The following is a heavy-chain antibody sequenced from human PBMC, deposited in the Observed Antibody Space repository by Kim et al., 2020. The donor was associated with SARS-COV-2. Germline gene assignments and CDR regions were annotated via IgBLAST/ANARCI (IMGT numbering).Heavy chain of an antibody. CDR3: VREGRGACSSSGCSPFGWFDP. D-gene: IGHD6-19*01. J-gene: IGHJ5*02. CDR2: IYNTGST. CDR1: GGSITSYY. Sequence: SETLSLTCTVSGGSITSYYWNWVRQSPGKGLEWIGYIYNTGSTTYNPSLKSRVTMFMDTSNNQFSLKLTSVTAADTAVYYCVREGRGACSSSGCSPFGWFDPWGQGALVTVSA. V-gene: IGHV4-59*01.